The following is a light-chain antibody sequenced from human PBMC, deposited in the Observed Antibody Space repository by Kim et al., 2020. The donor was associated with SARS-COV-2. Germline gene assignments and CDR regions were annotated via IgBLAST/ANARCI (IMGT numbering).Light chain of an antibody. CDR2: DAS. CDR1: QSVGTF. CDR3: EQRSSWPLT. J-gene: IGKJ4*01. V-gene: IGKV3-11*01. Sequence: LSPGERSTLSCRVSQSVGTFLAWYQQKPGQAPRLLIYDASNRATGTPARFSGSGSGTDFTLTISSLEPEDFALYYCEQRSSWPLTFGGGTKVDIK.